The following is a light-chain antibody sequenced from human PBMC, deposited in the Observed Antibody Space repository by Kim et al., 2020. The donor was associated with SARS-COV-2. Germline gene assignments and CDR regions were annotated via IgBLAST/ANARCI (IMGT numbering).Light chain of an antibody. V-gene: IGLV3-1*01. CDR3: QAWDSSTGV. Sequence: SYELTQPPSVSVSPGQTASITCSGDKLGDKYVCWYQQKPGQSPVRVIYEDSRRPSGNPERFLGSNSGNTATLTISGTQAMDEADYYCQAWDSSTGVFGGGTQLTVL. CDR1: KLGDKY. J-gene: IGLJ3*02. CDR2: EDS.